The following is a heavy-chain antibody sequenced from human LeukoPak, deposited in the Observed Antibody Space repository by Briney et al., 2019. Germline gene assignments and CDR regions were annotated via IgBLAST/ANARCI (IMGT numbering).Heavy chain of an antibody. CDR3: PRASGPFYGREV. J-gene: IGHJ6*04. Sequence: ASVKVSCKASGYTFTSYDINWVRQATGQGLGWMGWMNPNSGNTGYAQKFQGRVTMTRNTSISTAYMELSSLRSEDTAVYYCPRASGPFYGREVGGKGPTATVS. CDR1: GYTFTSYD. D-gene: IGHD3-10*01. CDR2: MNPNSGNT. V-gene: IGHV1-8*01.